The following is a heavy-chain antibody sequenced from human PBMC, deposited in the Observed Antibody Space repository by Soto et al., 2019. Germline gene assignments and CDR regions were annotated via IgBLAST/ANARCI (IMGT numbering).Heavy chain of an antibody. D-gene: IGHD3-10*01. J-gene: IGHJ6*02. V-gene: IGHV3-33*01. Sequence: GGSLRLSCAASGFTFSSYGMHWVRQAPGKGLEWVAVIWYDGSNKYYADSVKGRFTISRDNSKNTLYLQMNSLRAEDTAVYYCAREPFYGSGSYYYYYGMDVWGQGTTVTVSS. CDR2: IWYDGSNK. CDR3: AREPFYGSGSYYYYYGMDV. CDR1: GFTFSSYG.